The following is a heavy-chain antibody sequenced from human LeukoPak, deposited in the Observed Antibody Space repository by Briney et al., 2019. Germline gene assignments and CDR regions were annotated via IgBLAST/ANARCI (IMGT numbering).Heavy chain of an antibody. J-gene: IGHJ4*02. V-gene: IGHV3-23*01. D-gene: IGHD5-12*01. CDR2: ISGSGGST. CDR1: GFTFNNYV. CDR3: AKDKVATFGRKKFDY. Sequence: GGSLRLSCEASGFTFNNYVMTWVRQAPGKGLEWVSAISGSGGSTYYADSVKGRFTISRDNSKNTLYLQMNSLRAEDTAVYYCAKDKVATFGRKKFDYWGQGTLVTVSS.